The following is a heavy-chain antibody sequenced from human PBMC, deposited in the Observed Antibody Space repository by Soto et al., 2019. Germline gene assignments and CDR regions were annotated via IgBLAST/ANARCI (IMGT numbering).Heavy chain of an antibody. D-gene: IGHD3-3*01. Sequence: GTLRLSCAASGFTFSPYNMNWVRQAPGKGLEWVSSITGSGRDKYYADSVKDRFNISRDNAKNFLYLQMNNLRAEDTAVYYCARGSRFWQVWEQGTTVSVSS. CDR1: GFTFSPYN. J-gene: IGHJ6*01. V-gene: IGHV3-21*01. CDR3: ARGSRFWQV. CDR2: ITGSGRDK.